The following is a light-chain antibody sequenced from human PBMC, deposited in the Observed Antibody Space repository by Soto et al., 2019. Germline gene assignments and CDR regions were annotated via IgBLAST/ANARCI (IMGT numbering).Light chain of an antibody. V-gene: IGKV1-12*01. CDR2: AAS. CDR1: QGISSW. Sequence: DIQMTQSPSSVSASVGDRVTITCRASQGISSWLAWCQQKPGKAPKLLIYAASSLQSGVPSRFSGSGSGTDFTLTISSLQPEDFATYYCQQANSFPITFGQGTRLEI. CDR3: QQANSFPIT. J-gene: IGKJ5*01.